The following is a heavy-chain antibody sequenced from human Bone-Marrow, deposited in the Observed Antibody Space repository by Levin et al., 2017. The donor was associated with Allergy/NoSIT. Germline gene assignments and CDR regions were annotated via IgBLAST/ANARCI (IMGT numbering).Heavy chain of an antibody. J-gene: IGHJ5*01. CDR1: GFTFSTYW. CDR2: IKNDGSTI. V-gene: IGHV3-74*03. CDR3: ARSRSGGYADS. D-gene: IGHD5-12*01. Sequence: PGGSLRLSCAASGFTFSTYWMHWFRQAPGKGLVWVSRIKNDGSTITYADSVMGRFTISRDNAKNTLYLQMTSLGADDTAVYYCARSRSGGYADSWGQGALVSVSS.